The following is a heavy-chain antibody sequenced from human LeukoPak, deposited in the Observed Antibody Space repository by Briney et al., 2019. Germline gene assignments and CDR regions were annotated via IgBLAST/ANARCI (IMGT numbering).Heavy chain of an antibody. J-gene: IGHJ3*02. V-gene: IGHV3-30-3*01. D-gene: IGHD4-17*01. Sequence: GGSLRLSCAASGFTFSSYAMHWVRQAPGKGLEWVAVISYDGSNKYYADSVKGRFTISRDNSKNTLYLQMNSPRAEDTAVYYCAREGWYGDYWDAFDIWGQGTMVTVSS. CDR1: GFTFSSYA. CDR2: ISYDGSNK. CDR3: AREGWYGDYWDAFDI.